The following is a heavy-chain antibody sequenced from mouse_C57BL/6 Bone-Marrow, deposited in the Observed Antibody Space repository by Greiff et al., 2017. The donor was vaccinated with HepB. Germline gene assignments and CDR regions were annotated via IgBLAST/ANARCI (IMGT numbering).Heavy chain of an antibody. J-gene: IGHJ3*01. CDR1: GYTFTSYW. CDR2: IDPSDSYT. CDR3: AREGLRLFAY. D-gene: IGHD2-4*01. V-gene: IGHV1-50*01. Sequence: QVQLQQPGAELVKPGGSVKLSCKASGYTFTSYWMQWVKQRPGQGLEWIGEIDPSDSYTNYNQKFKGKATLTVDTSSSTAYMQLSSLTSEDSAVYYCAREGLRLFAYWGQGTLVTVSA.